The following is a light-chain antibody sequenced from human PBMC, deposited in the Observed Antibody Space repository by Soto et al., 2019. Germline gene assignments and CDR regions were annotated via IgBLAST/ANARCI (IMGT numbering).Light chain of an antibody. V-gene: IGKV3-11*01. CDR1: QSVSSY. J-gene: IGKJ5*01. CDR2: DAY. Sequence: EMVESPSPATLSYSKREKATLSCRASQSVSSYLAWYQQKPGQAPRLIIYDAYNRATGIPARFSGSGSGTDFTPTISSLEPEDFGVYYCQQSSNWPGITCGQGTRLEIK. CDR3: QQSSNWPGIT.